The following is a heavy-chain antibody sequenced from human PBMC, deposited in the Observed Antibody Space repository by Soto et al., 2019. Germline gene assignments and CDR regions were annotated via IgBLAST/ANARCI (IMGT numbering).Heavy chain of an antibody. CDR3: ARDRPAGSKFFDY. CDR2: IKQDGSEK. J-gene: IGHJ4*02. V-gene: IGHV3-7*01. D-gene: IGHD2-2*01. CDR1: GFTFSSYW. Sequence: GGSLRLSCAASGFTFSSYWMSWVRQAPGKGLEWVANIKQDGSEKYYVDSVKGRFTISRDNAKNSLYLQMNSLRAEDTAVYYCARDRPAGSKFFDYWGQGTLVTVSS.